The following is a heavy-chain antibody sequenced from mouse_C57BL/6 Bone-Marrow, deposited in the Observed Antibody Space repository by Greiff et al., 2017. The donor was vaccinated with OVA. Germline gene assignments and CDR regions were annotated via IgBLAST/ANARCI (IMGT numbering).Heavy chain of an antibody. J-gene: IGHJ1*03. V-gene: IGHV1-53*01. Sequence: VQLQQPGTELVKPGASVKLSCKASGYTFTSYWMHWVKQRPGQGLEWIGNINPSNGGTNYNEKFKSKATLTVDKSSSTAYLQLSSLTSEDSAVYYCARAYGSSYWYFDVWGTGTTVTVSS. D-gene: IGHD1-1*01. CDR2: INPSNGGT. CDR3: ARAYGSSYWYFDV. CDR1: GYTFTSYW.